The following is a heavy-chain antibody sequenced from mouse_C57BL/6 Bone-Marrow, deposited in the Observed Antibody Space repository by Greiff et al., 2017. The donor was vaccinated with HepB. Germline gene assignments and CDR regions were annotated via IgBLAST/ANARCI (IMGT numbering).Heavy chain of an antibody. CDR2: IYPGDGDT. CDR3: ARWGSSTYWYFDV. CDR1: GYAFSSYW. V-gene: IGHV1-80*01. J-gene: IGHJ1*03. Sequence: VQLQQSGPELVKPGASVKISCKASGYAFSSYWMNWVKQRPGKGLEWIGQIYPGDGDTNYNGKFKGKATLTADKSSSTAYMQLSSLTSEDSAVYFCARWGSSTYWYFDVWGTGTTVTVSS. D-gene: IGHD1-1*01.